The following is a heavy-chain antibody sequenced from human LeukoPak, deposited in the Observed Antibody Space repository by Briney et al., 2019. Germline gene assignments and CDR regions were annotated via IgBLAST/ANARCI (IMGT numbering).Heavy chain of an antibody. V-gene: IGHV1-18*01. CDR1: GYTFTSYG. CDR3: ARENLDSNYGLLIDP. Sequence: GASVKVSCKASGYTFTSYGISWVRQAPGQGLEWMGWISAYNGNTNYAQKLQGRVTMTTDTSTGTAYMELRSLRSDDTAVYYCARENLDSNYGLLIDPWGQGTLVTVSS. D-gene: IGHD4-4*01. CDR2: ISAYNGNT. J-gene: IGHJ5*02.